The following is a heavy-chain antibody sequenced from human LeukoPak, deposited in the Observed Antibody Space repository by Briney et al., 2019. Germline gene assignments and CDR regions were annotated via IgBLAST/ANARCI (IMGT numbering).Heavy chain of an antibody. CDR3: AKGNWRYFDY. V-gene: IGHV3-23*01. D-gene: IGHD1-1*01. J-gene: IGHJ4*02. Sequence: GGSLRLSCAASGFTFNTHPMTWVRQAPGKGLEWVSAISGSGGSTYYADSVKGRFTISRDNSKNTLYLQMNSLGADGTAVYYCAKGNWRYFDYWGQGTLVTVSS. CDR1: GFTFNTHP. CDR2: ISGSGGST.